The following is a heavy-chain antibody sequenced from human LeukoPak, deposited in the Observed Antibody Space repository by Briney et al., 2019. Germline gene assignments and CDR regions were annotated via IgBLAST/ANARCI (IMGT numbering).Heavy chain of an antibody. CDR2: IYHSGST. J-gene: IGHJ6*03. D-gene: IGHD3-22*01. CDR3: TRGSIAYYYMDV. CDR1: GYSISSGYY. V-gene: IGHV4-38-2*02. Sequence: SETLSLTCTVSGYSISSGYYWGWIRQPPGQGLEWIGSIYHSGSTYYNPSLKSRVTISVDTSKNQFSLKLSSVTAADTAAYYCTRGSIAYYYMDVWGKGTTVTISS.